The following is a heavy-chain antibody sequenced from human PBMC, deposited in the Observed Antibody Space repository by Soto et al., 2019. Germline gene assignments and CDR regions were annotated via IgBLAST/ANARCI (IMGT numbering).Heavy chain of an antibody. CDR3: ARLGFDFDFLSGYYNVHHYYGIDV. CDR2: ICPGYSNI. Sequence: PGESLKISCKGSGYIFTDHCIVWVRQMAGKGLEWVGIICPGYSNIIYSPSVQGQVTISADKSINTVYLQWSSLKASDTAMYYCARLGFDFDFLSGYYNVHHYYGIDVWGQGTTVTVSS. V-gene: IGHV5-51*01. D-gene: IGHD3-3*01. CDR1: GYIFTDHC. J-gene: IGHJ6*02.